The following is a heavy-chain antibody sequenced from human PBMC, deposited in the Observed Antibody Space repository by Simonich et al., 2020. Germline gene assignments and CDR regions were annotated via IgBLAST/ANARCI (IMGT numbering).Heavy chain of an antibody. CDR3: ARLPDY. CDR1: GGSISSYY. V-gene: IGHV4-59*08. J-gene: IGHJ4*02. CDR2: IYYSGST. Sequence: QVQLQESGPGLVKPSETLSLTCTVSGGSISSYYWSWIRQPPGKGLEWLGYIYYSGSTNYTPSLKSRVTISVDTSKNQFSLKLSSVTAADTAVYYCARLPDYWGQGTLVTVSS.